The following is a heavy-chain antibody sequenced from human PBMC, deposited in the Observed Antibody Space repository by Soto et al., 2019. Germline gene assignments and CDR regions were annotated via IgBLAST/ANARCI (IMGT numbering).Heavy chain of an antibody. CDR3: ARDTGLRVETAMVTDYYYYGMDV. Sequence: QVQLVESGGGVVQPGRSLRLSCAASGFTFSSYAMHWVRQAPGKGLEWVAVISYDGSNKYYADSVKGRFTISRDNSKNTLYLQMNSLRAQDTAVYYCARDTGLRVETAMVTDYYYYGMDVWGQGTTVTVCS. V-gene: IGHV3-30-3*01. J-gene: IGHJ6*02. D-gene: IGHD5-18*01. CDR1: GFTFSSYA. CDR2: ISYDGSNK.